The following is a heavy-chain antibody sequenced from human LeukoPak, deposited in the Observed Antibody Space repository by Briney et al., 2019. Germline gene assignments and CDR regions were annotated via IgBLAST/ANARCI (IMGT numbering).Heavy chain of an antibody. J-gene: IGHJ4*02. CDR2: ISGSGGST. V-gene: IGHV3-23*01. D-gene: IGHD6-19*01. Sequence: GGSLRLSCAASGFTFSSYAMSWVRQAPGKGLEWVSAISGSGGSTYYADSVKGRFTISRDNSKNTLYLQMNSLRAEDTAVYYCAKDQGQWLVGGLDYWGQGTLVTVSS. CDR1: GFTFSSYA. CDR3: AKDQGQWLVGGLDY.